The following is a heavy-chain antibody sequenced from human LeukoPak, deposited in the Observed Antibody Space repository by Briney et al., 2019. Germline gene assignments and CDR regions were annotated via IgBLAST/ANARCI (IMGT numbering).Heavy chain of an antibody. CDR2: TYYRSKWNT. J-gene: IGHJ4*02. CDR1: GDSLSNNNVA. V-gene: IGHV6-1*01. CDR3: ARGCYSSFDY. Sequence: SQTLSLTCAISGDSLSNNNVAWNWIRQSPSRGLEWLGRTYYRSKWNTDYAVSVKSRITINSDISKNQLSLQLNSVTPEDTAVYYCARGCYSSFDYWDQGTLVTVSS. D-gene: IGHD5-18*01.